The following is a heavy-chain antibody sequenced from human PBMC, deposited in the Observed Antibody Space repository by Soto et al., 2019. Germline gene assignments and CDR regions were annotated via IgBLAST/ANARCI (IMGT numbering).Heavy chain of an antibody. D-gene: IGHD3-22*01. CDR2: IYYSGST. Sequence: SETLSLTCTVSGGSISSGGYYWSWIRQHPGKGLEWIGYIYYSGSTYYNPSLKSRVTISVDTSKNQFSLKLSSVTAADTAVYYCACVKEIVVVLGPSIDVFDFWVKGTMDTVSS. CDR3: ACVKEIVVVLGPSIDVFDF. CDR1: GGSISSGGYY. V-gene: IGHV4-31*03. J-gene: IGHJ3*01.